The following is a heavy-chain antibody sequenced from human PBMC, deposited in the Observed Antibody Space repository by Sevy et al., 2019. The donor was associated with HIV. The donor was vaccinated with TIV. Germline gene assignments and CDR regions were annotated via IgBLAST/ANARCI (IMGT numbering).Heavy chain of an antibody. D-gene: IGHD6-13*01. J-gene: IGHJ6*02. V-gene: IGHV3-7*01. CDR2: IKQDGSEK. CDR1: GFTFSSYW. CDR3: ARSYSSSWHYYYGMDV. Sequence: GSLRLSCAASGFTFSSYWMSWVRQTPGKGLEWVTNIKQDGSEKYYVDSVKGRFTISRDNAKNTLYLQMNSLRAEDTALYYCARSYSSSWHYYYGMDVWGQGTTVTVSS.